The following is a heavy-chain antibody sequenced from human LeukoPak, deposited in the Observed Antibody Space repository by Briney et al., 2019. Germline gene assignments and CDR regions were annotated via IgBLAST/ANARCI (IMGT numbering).Heavy chain of an antibody. CDR2: IYYSGST. CDR1: GGSISSSSYY. J-gene: IGHJ5*02. V-gene: IGHV4-39*01. D-gene: IGHD3-10*01. Sequence: PSETLFLTCTVSGGSISSSSYYWGWIRQPPGKGLEWIGSIYYSGSTYYNPSLKSRVTISVDTSKNQFSLKLSSATAADTAVYYCARDYYGSGSFPHWFDPWGQGTLVTVSS. CDR3: ARDYYGSGSFPHWFDP.